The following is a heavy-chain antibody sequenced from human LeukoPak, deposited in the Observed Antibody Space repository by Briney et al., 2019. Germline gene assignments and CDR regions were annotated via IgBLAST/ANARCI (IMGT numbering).Heavy chain of an antibody. Sequence: GGSLRLSCAASGFTFSSYWMSWVRQAPGKGLEWVANIKQDGSEKYYVDSVKGRFTISRDNAKNSLYLQMNSLRAEDTAVYYCARVLGYCSSTSCYAFDAFDIWGQGTMVTVSS. V-gene: IGHV3-7*01. CDR3: ARVLGYCSSTSCYAFDAFDI. CDR2: IKQDGSEK. CDR1: GFTFSSYW. D-gene: IGHD2-2*01. J-gene: IGHJ3*02.